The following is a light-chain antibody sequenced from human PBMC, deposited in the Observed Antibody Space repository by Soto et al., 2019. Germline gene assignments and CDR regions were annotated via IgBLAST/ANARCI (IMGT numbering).Light chain of an antibody. CDR3: QQASSFPPT. CDR1: QDISSW. V-gene: IGKV1-12*01. CDR2: AAS. Sequence: DIQMTQSPSSVSASVGDRVTMTCRASQDISSWLAWYQQKPGKAPKIMIYAASSLQGGVPSRFSGSGSGTEFTLTISSLQPEDFATYYCQQASSFPPTFGQGTRLEI. J-gene: IGKJ5*01.